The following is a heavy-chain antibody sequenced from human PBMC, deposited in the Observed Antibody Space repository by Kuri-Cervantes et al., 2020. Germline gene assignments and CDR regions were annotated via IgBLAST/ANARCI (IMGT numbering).Heavy chain of an antibody. CDR3: ARDLVITIFGVVIPAYYGMDV. D-gene: IGHD3-3*01. Sequence: ASVKVSCKASGYTFTSYDINWVRQATGQGLEWMGWMNPNSGNTGYAQKFQGRVTMTRNTSISTAYMELSSLRSEDTAVYYCARDLVITIFGVVIPAYYGMDVWGQGTTVTVSS. CDR2: MNPNSGNT. V-gene: IGHV1-8*01. J-gene: IGHJ6*02. CDR1: GYTFTSYD.